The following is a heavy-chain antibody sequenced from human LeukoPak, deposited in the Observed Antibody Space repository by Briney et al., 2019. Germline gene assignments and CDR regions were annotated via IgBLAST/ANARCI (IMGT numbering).Heavy chain of an antibody. V-gene: IGHV1-2*02. J-gene: IGHJ5*02. Sequence: ASVKVSCKASGYTFTDYFLHWVRQAPGQGLEWMGWINPNSGGTNYAQKFQGRVTMTRDTSISTVYMELSRLTSDDTAMYYCARDNVLTFGGVLERGWFDPWGQGTLVTVSS. CDR3: ARDNVLTFGGVLERGWFDP. CDR1: GYTFTDYF. CDR2: INPNSGGT. D-gene: IGHD3-16*02.